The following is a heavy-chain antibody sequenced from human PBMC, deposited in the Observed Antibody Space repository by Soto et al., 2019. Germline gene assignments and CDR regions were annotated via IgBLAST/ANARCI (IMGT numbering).Heavy chain of an antibody. J-gene: IGHJ4*02. CDR3: ARVDHRGYFAILTDY. CDR1: GDSLSSGGHY. Sequence: SETLSLTCTVSGDSLSSGGHYWSWIRQHPGKGLEWIGHIYDSVNTYYSPSLRSRVTISADMSKNQFSLNLRSVTAADTAVCYCARVDHRGYFAILTDYWGQGTLVTVSS. CDR2: IYDSVNT. V-gene: IGHV4-31*03. D-gene: IGHD3-9*01.